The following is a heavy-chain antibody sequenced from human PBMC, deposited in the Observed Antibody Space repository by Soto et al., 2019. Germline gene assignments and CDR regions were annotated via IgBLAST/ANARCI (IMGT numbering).Heavy chain of an antibody. Sequence: GASLKVSCKASGGTFSSYAISWVRQAPGQGLEWMGGIIPIFGTANYAQKFQGRVTITADESTSTAYMELSSLRSEDTAVYYCAREAIAAAGLRAYNWFDPWGQGXLVTVYS. CDR3: AREAIAAAGLRAYNWFDP. CDR1: GGTFSSYA. V-gene: IGHV1-69*13. D-gene: IGHD6-13*01. CDR2: IIPIFGTA. J-gene: IGHJ5*02.